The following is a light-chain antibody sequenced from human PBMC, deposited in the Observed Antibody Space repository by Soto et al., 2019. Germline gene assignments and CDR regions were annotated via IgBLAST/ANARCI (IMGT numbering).Light chain of an antibody. CDR3: QQYGSSPPIT. CDR2: DAS. V-gene: IGKV3-20*01. Sequence: IVLTQSPATLSLSPGKRATLSCRASQSVSRSYLGWYQQKPGQAPRLLIYDASSRATGIPDRFSGSGSGTDFTLTISRLEPEDFAVYYCQQYGSSPPITFGQGTRLEIK. CDR1: QSVSRSY. J-gene: IGKJ5*01.